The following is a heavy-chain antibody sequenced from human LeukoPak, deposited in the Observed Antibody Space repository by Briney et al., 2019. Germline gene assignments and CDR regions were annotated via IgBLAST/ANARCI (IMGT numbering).Heavy chain of an antibody. CDR1: GYSFTSYW. J-gene: IGHJ3*02. D-gene: IGHD6-13*01. V-gene: IGHV5-51*01. Sequence: GESLKISCKGSGYSFTSYWIGWVRQMPGTGLEWMGIIYPGDSHTRYSPSFQGQVTISADKSISTAYLQWSSLKASDTAMYYCATLLQPGPAAFDIWGQGTMVTVSS. CDR3: ATLLQPGPAAFDI. CDR2: IYPGDSHT.